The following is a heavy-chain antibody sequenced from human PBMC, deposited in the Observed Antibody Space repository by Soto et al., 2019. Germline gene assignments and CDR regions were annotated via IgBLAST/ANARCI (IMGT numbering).Heavy chain of an antibody. Sequence: SVKVSCKASGGTFSSYAISWVRQAPGQGLEWMGGIIPIFGTANYAQKFQGRVTITADESTSTAYMELSSLRFEDTAVYYCAREGNYDFWSGYYRRDYYYYGKDVRGQGTKVTVSS. V-gene: IGHV1-69*13. D-gene: IGHD3-3*01. CDR3: AREGNYDFWSGYYRRDYYYYGKDV. CDR2: IIPIFGTA. J-gene: IGHJ6*02. CDR1: GGTFSSYA.